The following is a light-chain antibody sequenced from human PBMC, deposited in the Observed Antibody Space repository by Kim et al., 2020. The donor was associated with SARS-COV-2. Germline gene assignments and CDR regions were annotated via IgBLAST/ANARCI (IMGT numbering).Light chain of an antibody. V-gene: IGKV3-11*01. Sequence: EIVLTQSPATLSLSPGERATLSCRASQSVSSYLAWYQQKPGQAPRLLIYDASNRATGIPARFSGSGSGTDFTLTISSLEPEDFALYYCQQRSIWPRTFGQGTKVDIK. CDR3: QQRSIWPRT. J-gene: IGKJ1*01. CDR1: QSVSSY. CDR2: DAS.